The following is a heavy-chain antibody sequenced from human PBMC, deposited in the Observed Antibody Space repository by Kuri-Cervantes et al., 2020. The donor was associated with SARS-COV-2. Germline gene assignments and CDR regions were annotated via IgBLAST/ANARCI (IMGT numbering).Heavy chain of an antibody. D-gene: IGHD2-15*01. CDR1: GGSFSGYY. J-gene: IGHJ4*02. CDR3: ARDGSGGDADY. V-gene: IGHV4-34*01. CDR2: INHSGST. Sequence: SETLSLTCAVYGGSFSGYYWSWIRQPPGKGLEWIGEINHSGSTYYNPSLKSRVTISVDRSKNQFSLKLSSVTAADTAVYYCARDGSGGDADYWGQGTLVTVSS.